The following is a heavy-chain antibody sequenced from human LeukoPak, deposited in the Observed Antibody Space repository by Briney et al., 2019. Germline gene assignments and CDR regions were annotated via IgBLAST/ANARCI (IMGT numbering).Heavy chain of an antibody. D-gene: IGHD3-22*01. J-gene: IGHJ4*02. Sequence: ASVKVSCKASGYTFTSYYMHWVRQAPGQGLEWMGRINPNSGGANSAQKFHGRVTMTRDTSINTVYMELSRLRSDDTAVYYCARGHYYDSSLRPYYFDYWGQGTLVTVSS. CDR1: GYTFTSYY. V-gene: IGHV1-2*06. CDR2: INPNSGGA. CDR3: ARGHYYDSSLRPYYFDY.